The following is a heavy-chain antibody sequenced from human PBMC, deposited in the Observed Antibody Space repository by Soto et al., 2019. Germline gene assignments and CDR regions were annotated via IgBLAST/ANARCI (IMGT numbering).Heavy chain of an antibody. D-gene: IGHD4-17*01. Sequence: GESLKISCVISGFSFTTYWVAWVRQMPGKGLEWMGIFYPGDPHIRYSPSFQGQVTISTDKSISTAYLQWDSLKASDTAMYYCTRRGEGGRHFYGLDVWGQGTTVTVSS. CDR3: TRRGEGGRHFYGLDV. CDR1: GFSFTTYW. V-gene: IGHV5-51*01. J-gene: IGHJ6*02. CDR2: FYPGDPHI.